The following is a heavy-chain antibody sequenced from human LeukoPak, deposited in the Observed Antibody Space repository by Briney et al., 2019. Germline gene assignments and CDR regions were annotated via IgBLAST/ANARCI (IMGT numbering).Heavy chain of an antibody. V-gene: IGHV3-30-3*01. CDR3: AKDDEARYYYDSSGQGAFDI. J-gene: IGHJ3*02. CDR2: ISYDGSNK. D-gene: IGHD3-22*01. Sequence: GGSLRLSCAASGFTFSSYAMHWVRQAPGKGLEWVAVISYDGSNKYYADSVKGRFTISRDNSKNTLYLQMNSLRAEDTAVYYCAKDDEARYYYDSSGQGAFDIWGQGTMVTVSS. CDR1: GFTFSSYA.